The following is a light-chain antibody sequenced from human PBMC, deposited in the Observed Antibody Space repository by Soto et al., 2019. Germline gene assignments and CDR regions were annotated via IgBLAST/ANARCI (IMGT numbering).Light chain of an antibody. V-gene: IGKV3-15*01. J-gene: IGKJ1*01. CDR2: GAS. CDR3: QQYNNWPWT. Sequence: EIVMTQSPATLSVSPGARAPLSCRASQSVSSNLAWYQQKPGQAPRLLIYGASTRATGIPARFSGSGSGTEFTLTISSLQSEDFAVYYCQQYNNWPWTFGQGTRWIS. CDR1: QSVSSN.